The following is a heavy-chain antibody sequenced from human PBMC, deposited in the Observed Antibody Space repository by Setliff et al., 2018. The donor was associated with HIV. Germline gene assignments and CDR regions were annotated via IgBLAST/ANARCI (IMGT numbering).Heavy chain of an antibody. CDR2: ISYDGFNK. D-gene: IGHD6-13*01. J-gene: IGHJ5*01. CDR3: ARVGYTSFWYDS. V-gene: IGHV3-30*03. CDR1: GFTFSSYG. Sequence: GGSLRLSCAASGFTFSSYGMHWVRQAPGKGLEWVAVISYDGFNKYYADSVQGRFTISRDNSKNTLYLQMNSLRPEDTAVYYCARVGYTSFWYDSWGQGTLVTVSS.